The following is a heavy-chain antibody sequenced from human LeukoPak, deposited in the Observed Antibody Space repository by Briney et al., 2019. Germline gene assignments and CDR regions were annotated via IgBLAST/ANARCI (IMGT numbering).Heavy chain of an antibody. CDR3: AKPRGLDYYDSSVILDY. D-gene: IGHD3-22*01. CDR2: TSYDGSKK. J-gene: IGHJ4*02. CDR1: GFTFSSYN. V-gene: IGHV3-30*18. Sequence: GGSLRLSCAASGFTFSSYNMQWVRQAPGKGLEGVAGTSYDGSKKFYADSVKGRFTISRDNSQNTLFLQMNSLRPEDTAVYYCAKPRGLDYYDSSVILDYWGQGTLVTVSS.